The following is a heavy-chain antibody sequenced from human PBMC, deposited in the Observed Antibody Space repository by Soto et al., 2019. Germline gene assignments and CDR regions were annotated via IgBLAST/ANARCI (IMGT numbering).Heavy chain of an antibody. D-gene: IGHD6-13*01. J-gene: IGHJ6*02. CDR1: GVSINSYY. Sequence: QVQLQESGPGLVKPSETLSLTCTVSGVSINSYYWTWIRERPGVGLEWIGTVAYIGDSNYNPSLKSRVTISVVTSRNQFSLKLTSVTAADTAVYYCVRSYSSSGQMDVWGHGTTVTVSS. CDR3: VRSYSSSGQMDV. CDR2: VAYIGDS. V-gene: IGHV4-59*01.